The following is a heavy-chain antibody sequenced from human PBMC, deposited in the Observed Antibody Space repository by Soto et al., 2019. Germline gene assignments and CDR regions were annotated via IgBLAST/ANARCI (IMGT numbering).Heavy chain of an antibody. V-gene: IGHV1-2*02. CDR3: ARLAVAGTYFDY. D-gene: IGHD6-19*01. J-gene: IGHJ4*02. CDR1: GYTFTGYY. Sequence: GXSVKVSFKASGYTFTGYYMHWVRQAPGQGLEWMGWINPNSGGTNYAQKFQGRVTMTRDTSISTAYMELSRLRSDDTAVYYCARLAVAGTYFDYWGQGTLVTVSS. CDR2: INPNSGGT.